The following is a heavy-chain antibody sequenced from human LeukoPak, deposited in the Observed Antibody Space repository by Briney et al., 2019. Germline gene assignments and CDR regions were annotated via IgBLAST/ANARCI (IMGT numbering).Heavy chain of an antibody. CDR1: GGSISSYY. CDR3: ARVNVVVTTNWFDP. J-gene: IGHJ5*02. V-gene: IGHV4-4*09. D-gene: IGHD2-21*02. CDR2: IYTSGST. Sequence: KTSETLSLTCTVSGGSISSYYWSWIRQPPGKGLEWIGCIYTSGSTNYNPSLKSRVTISVDTSKNQFSLKLSSVTAADTAVYYCARVNVVVTTNWFDPWGQGTLVTVSS.